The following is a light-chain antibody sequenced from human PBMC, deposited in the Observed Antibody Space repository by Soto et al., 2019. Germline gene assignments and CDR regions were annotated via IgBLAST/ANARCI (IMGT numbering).Light chain of an antibody. V-gene: IGKV1-33*01. Sequence: DIQMTQSPSSLSASVGDRVTITCQASEDISDYLNWYHQRPGKAPKLLIYDASNLETGVPSRFSGSGSGTDFTFTISSPQPEDIATYYCQQSDSPPFTFGPGTKVDIK. J-gene: IGKJ3*01. CDR3: QQSDSPPFT. CDR1: EDISDY. CDR2: DAS.